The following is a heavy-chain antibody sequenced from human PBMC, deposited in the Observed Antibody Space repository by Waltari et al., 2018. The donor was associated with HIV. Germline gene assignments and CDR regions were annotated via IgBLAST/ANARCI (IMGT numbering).Heavy chain of an antibody. CDR1: GLTIVNHS. J-gene: IGHJ4*02. CDR2: SKTKTVGGSV. D-gene: IGHD3-10*02. CDR3: TTIQFYYVFEF. Sequence: EVQLVESGRGLGKPGGALRLSCSASGLTIVNHSMSVVRQAPGKWLEWVSRSKTKTVGGSVDYAAPVTGRFTISRDDAQSTLYLEINSLKTEDTAVYYCTTIQFYYVFEFWGQGTLVTVSS. V-gene: IGHV3-15*01.